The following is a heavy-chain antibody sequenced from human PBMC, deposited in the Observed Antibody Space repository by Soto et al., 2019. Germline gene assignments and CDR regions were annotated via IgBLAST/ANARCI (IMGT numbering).Heavy chain of an antibody. D-gene: IGHD3-10*01. CDR3: AQQGFGALHGLVDV. V-gene: IGHV4-59*08. CDR1: GGSISSYH. Sequence: SETLSLTCTVSGGSISSYHWSWIRQTPGKGLEWIGYVHYSWGSNYNPSLKSRGAISLDTSKSQFSLKLTSVTATDTAVYYCAQQGFGALHGLVDVRGQGTTVTVSS. CDR2: VHYSWGS. J-gene: IGHJ6*02.